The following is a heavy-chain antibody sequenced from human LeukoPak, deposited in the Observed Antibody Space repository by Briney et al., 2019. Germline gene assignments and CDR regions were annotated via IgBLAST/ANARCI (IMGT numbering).Heavy chain of an antibody. D-gene: IGHD6-19*01. J-gene: IGHJ3*02. Sequence: SETLSLTCTVSGGTFSSYFWSWIRQPPGKGLEWIGYIYYSGSTNYNPSLKSRVIISVDTSKNQFSLKLSSMTAADTAVYYCARPYTSVYRGAFNIWGQGTMVTVSS. CDR1: GGTFSSYF. CDR2: IYYSGST. CDR3: ARPYTSVYRGAFNI. V-gene: IGHV4-59*01.